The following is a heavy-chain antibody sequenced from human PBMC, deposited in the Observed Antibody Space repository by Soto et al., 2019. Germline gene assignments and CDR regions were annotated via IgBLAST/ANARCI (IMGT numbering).Heavy chain of an antibody. V-gene: IGHV4-4*02. Sequence: SETLSLTCAVSGDSISSMNWWSWVRQPPGKGLEWIGEIHHSGSTYYNPSLKSRVTISVDTSKNQFSLKLSSVTAADTAVYYCARRLYYDSSGIEGGGMDVCGQRTTVTVSS. CDR1: GDSISSMNW. CDR2: IHHSGST. D-gene: IGHD3-22*01. J-gene: IGHJ6*02. CDR3: ARRLYYDSSGIEGGGMDV.